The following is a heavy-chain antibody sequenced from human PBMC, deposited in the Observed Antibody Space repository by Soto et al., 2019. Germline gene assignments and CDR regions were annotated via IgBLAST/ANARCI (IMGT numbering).Heavy chain of an antibody. CDR2: IKSKTDGGTT. D-gene: IGHD3-22*01. V-gene: IGHV3-15*01. CDR1: GFTFSNAW. Sequence: GSLRLSCAASGFTFSNAWMSWVRQAPGKGLEWVGRIKSKTDGGTTDYAAPVKGRFTISRDDSKNTLYLQMNSLKTEDTAVYYCTTDPYYDSSGYYYSDYWGQGTLVTVSS. J-gene: IGHJ4*02. CDR3: TTDPYYDSSGYYYSDY.